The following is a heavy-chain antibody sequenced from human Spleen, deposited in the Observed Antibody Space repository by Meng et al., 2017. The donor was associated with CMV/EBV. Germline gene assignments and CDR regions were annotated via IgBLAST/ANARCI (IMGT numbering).Heavy chain of an antibody. D-gene: IGHD3-3*01. CDR2: INQSGST. Sequence: SETLSLTCAVYGGSFSDFSWNWIRQPPGKGLEWIVEINQSGSTNYNPSLKSRVTISVDTSKKQFSLRLSSVTAADTAVYYCARSPIDFWSGLCWFDSWGQGTLVTVSS. V-gene: IGHV4-34*01. J-gene: IGHJ5*01. CDR1: GGSFSDFS. CDR3: ARSPIDFWSGLCWFDS.